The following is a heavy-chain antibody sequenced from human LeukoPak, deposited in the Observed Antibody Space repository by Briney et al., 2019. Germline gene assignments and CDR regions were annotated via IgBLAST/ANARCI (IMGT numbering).Heavy chain of an antibody. J-gene: IGHJ4*01. D-gene: IGHD1-14*01. CDR1: GFTFNIYG. CDR3: AREGPDRTPAALDY. Sequence: GGSLRLSCAASGFTFNIYGMHWVRQAPGKGLEWVAVIWYDGSNKYYADSVKGRFTISRDNSKNTLYLQMNSLRAEDTAVYYCAREGPDRTPAALDYWGQGTLVTVSS. V-gene: IGHV3-33*08. CDR2: IWYDGSNK.